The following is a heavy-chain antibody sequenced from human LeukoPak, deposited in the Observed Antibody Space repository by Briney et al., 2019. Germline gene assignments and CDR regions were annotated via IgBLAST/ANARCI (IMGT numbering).Heavy chain of an antibody. CDR2: IYYRGTT. Sequence: TSETLSLTCTVSGYSISSGYYWGWIRQPPGKGLEWIGIIYYRGTTYYSPSLKSRVTISVDTSKNQFSLKLSSVTAADTAVYYCASSGYYYDSSGYSWGQGTLVTVSS. J-gene: IGHJ5*02. V-gene: IGHV4-38-2*02. D-gene: IGHD3-22*01. CDR3: ASSGYYYDSSGYS. CDR1: GYSISSGYY.